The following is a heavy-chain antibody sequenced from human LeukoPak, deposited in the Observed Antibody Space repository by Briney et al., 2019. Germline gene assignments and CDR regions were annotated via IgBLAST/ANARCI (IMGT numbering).Heavy chain of an antibody. V-gene: IGHV1-69*05. CDR2: IIPIFGTA. CDR1: GGTFSSYA. Sequence: GASVKVSCKASGGTFSSYAISWVRQAPGQGLEWMGGIIPIFGTANYAQKFQGRVTITTDESTSTAYMELSSLRSEDTAVYYCARAPAFFGVDNYFDYWGQGTLVTVSS. D-gene: IGHD3-3*01. J-gene: IGHJ4*02. CDR3: ARAPAFFGVDNYFDY.